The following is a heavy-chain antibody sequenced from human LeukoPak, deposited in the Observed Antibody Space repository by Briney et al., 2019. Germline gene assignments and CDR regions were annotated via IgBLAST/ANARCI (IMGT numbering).Heavy chain of an antibody. V-gene: IGHV3-7*05. CDR3: AKGDFYGDYPYGWTS. CDR1: GFTFSSYW. D-gene: IGHD3-3*01. CDR2: IKEDGSEK. J-gene: IGHJ6*02. Sequence: GGSLRLSCIASGFTFSSYWMSWVRQAPGGGLEWVANIKEDGSEKYYVDSVKGRFTISRDNAKISLYLQMNSLRAEDTAVYYCAKGDFYGDYPYGWTSGAKGPRSPSP.